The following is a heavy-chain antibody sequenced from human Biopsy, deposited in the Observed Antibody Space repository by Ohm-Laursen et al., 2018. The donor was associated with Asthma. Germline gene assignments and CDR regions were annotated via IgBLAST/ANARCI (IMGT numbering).Heavy chain of an antibody. J-gene: IGHJ5*02. CDR2: IHYSGST. D-gene: IGHD6-19*01. V-gene: IGHV4-30-4*02. CDR1: GASIKTDDHY. Sequence: SDTLSLTCPVSGASIKTDDHYWSWLRQPPGKGLEWFGFIHYSGSTSYNPSLKGGVTISVDTSKNQFSLKLSSVTAPDTAVYYCARASVAASSNWFDPWGQGTLVTVSS. CDR3: ARASVAASSNWFDP.